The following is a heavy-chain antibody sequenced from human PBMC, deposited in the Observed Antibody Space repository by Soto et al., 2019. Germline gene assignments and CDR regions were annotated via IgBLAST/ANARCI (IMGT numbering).Heavy chain of an antibody. Sequence: GGSLRLSCAASGFTFDSPYSHGISWVRQSPGKGPEWVSTISSNDANTHYAESVKGRFTISKDASRNTVHLHMNSLRAEDTATYFCVSWVSAHFDYWGHGTPVTVSS. CDR3: VSWVSAHFDY. CDR2: ISSNDANT. J-gene: IGHJ4*01. D-gene: IGHD2-8*01. V-gene: IGHV3-23*01. CDR1: GFTFDSPYSHG.